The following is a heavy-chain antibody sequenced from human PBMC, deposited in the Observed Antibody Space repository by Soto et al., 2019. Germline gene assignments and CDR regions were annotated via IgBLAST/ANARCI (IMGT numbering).Heavy chain of an antibody. CDR1: GFTFSSYA. CDR3: AKDPRVYSSSWVPRPSYNWFDP. D-gene: IGHD6-13*01. CDR2: ISGSGGST. V-gene: IGHV3-23*01. J-gene: IGHJ5*02. Sequence: PGGSLRLSCAASGFTFSSYAMSWVRQAPGKGLEWVSAISGSGGSTYYADSVKGRFTISRDNSKNTLYLQMNSLRAEDTAVYYCAKDPRVYSSSWVPRPSYNWFDPWGQGTLVTVSS.